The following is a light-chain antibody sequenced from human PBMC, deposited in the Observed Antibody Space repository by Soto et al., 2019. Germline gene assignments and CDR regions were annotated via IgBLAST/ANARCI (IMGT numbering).Light chain of an antibody. J-gene: IGLJ1*01. CDR1: SSDVGGYNS. Sequence: QSVLTQPASVSGSPGQSITISCTGTSSDVGGYNSVSWYQQHPGKAPKLMIYDVSNRPSGVSNRFSGSKSGNTASLTISGLQAEDQADYYCNSYLSSSTPYVFGTGTKVTVL. V-gene: IGLV2-14*01. CDR3: NSYLSSSTPYV. CDR2: DVS.